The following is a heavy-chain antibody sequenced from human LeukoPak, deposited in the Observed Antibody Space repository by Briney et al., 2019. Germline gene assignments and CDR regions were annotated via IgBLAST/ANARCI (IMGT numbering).Heavy chain of an antibody. CDR3: ARDHYYGMDV. CDR1: GFTLSSSA. CDR2: ISSSSSYI. V-gene: IGHV3-21*01. Sequence: GGSLRLSCAASGFTLSSSAMSWVRQAPGKGLEWVSSISSSSSYIYYADSVKGRFTISRDNAKNSLYLQMNSLRAEDTAVYYCARDHYYGMDVWGQGTTVTVSS. J-gene: IGHJ6*02.